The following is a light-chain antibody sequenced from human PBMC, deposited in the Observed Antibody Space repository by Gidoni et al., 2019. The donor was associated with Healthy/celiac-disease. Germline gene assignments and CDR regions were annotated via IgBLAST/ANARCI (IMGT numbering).Light chain of an antibody. CDR1: QSVSSSY. Sequence: VLTQSPGTLPLSPGERATLSCRASQSVSSSYVAWYQQTPGQAPRLLIYGASSRATGIPDRFSGSGAGTVFTLTISILEPEYFAVYYCQHYGISPTFXQXTKLEIK. V-gene: IGKV3-20*01. CDR3: QHYGISPT. CDR2: GAS. J-gene: IGKJ2*01.